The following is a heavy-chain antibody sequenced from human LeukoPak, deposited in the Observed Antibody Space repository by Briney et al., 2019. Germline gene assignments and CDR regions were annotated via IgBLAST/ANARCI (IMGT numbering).Heavy chain of an antibody. CDR3: ASDRDYYDSTGYLFDY. CDR1: GFTFSRYW. D-gene: IGHD3-22*01. V-gene: IGHV3-7*01. J-gene: IGHJ4*02. Sequence: GGSLRLSCAASGFTFSRYWMRWVRQAPGKGLEWVANIKQDGSEKYYVGSVKGRFTISRDNAKNSVFLQMNSLRAEDTAVYYCASDRDYYDSTGYLFDYWGQGTLVTVSS. CDR2: IKQDGSEK.